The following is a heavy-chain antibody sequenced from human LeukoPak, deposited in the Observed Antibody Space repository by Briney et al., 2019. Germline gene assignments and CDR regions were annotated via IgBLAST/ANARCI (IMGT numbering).Heavy chain of an antibody. J-gene: IGHJ4*02. CDR3: ARRRITMIKGAYHFDY. CDR1: GGSFSGYY. D-gene: IGHD3-22*01. V-gene: IGHV4-34*01. CDR2: INHSGST. Sequence: SETLTLTCAVYGGSFSGYYWSWIRQPPGKGLEWIGEINHSGSTNYNPSLKSRVTISVDTSKNQSSLKLSSVTAVHTDVYYCARRRITMIKGAYHFDYWGQGTLVTVSS.